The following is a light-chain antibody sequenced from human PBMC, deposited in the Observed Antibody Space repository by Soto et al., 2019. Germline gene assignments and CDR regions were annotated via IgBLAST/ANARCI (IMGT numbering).Light chain of an antibody. CDR1: QYITIY. Sequence: EIVLTQSPATLSLSPGERATLSCRASQYITIYLAWYQKKPGQDPRILIYDASNRATGIPARFSGSGSGTDFNLTISRLETDDFAVYYCQQHADWPITFGQGTRVDIK. J-gene: IGKJ5*01. V-gene: IGKV3-11*01. CDR3: QQHADWPIT. CDR2: DAS.